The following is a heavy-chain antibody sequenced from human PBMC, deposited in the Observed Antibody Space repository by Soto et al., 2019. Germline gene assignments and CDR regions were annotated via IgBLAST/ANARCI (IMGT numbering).Heavy chain of an antibody. J-gene: IGHJ4*02. CDR3: ARAGGLLVDY. D-gene: IGHD1-26*01. CDR1: GFMFSSYA. Sequence: QVQLVESGGGVVQPGRSLRLSCAASGFMFSSYAMHWVRQAPGKGLEWVAVQTYDGSNKYYADSVKGRFTISRDNSKNPLYLQMNSLRAEATAVYYCARAGGLLVDYWGQGTRVTVSS. V-gene: IGHV3-30-3*01. CDR2: QTYDGSNK.